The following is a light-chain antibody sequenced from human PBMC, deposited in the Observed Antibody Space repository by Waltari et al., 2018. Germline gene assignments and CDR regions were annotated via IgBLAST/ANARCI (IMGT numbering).Light chain of an antibody. CDR1: QSLLHSNGNTY. J-gene: IGKJ3*01. V-gene: IGKV2-28*01. CDR3: QRYNSYPIT. CDR2: LAS. Sequence: EIVMTQSPLSLSVTPGEPASISCRSSQSLLHSNGNTYLDWFLQKPGQTPQLLIYLASNRASGVPDRFSASGSGTEFTLTISSLQPDDFATYYCQRYNSYPITFGPGTKVDI.